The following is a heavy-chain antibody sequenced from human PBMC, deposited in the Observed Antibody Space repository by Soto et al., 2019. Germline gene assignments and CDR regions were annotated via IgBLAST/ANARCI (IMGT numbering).Heavy chain of an antibody. CDR1: GGTFSSYA. D-gene: IGHD3-10*01. V-gene: IGHV1-69*13. J-gene: IGHJ6*02. CDR2: IIPIFGTA. CDR3: ARDSITMVRGVLYYYYGMDV. Sequence: ASVKVSCKASGGTFSSYAISWVRQAPGQGLEWMGGIIPIFGTANYAQKFQGRVTITADESTSTAYMELSSLRSEDTAVYYCARDSITMVRGVLYYYYGMDVWGQGTTVTVSS.